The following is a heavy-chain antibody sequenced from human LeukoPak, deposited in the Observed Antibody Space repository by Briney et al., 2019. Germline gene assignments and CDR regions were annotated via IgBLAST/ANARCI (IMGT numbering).Heavy chain of an antibody. V-gene: IGHV3-21*01. J-gene: IGHJ4*02. Sequence: GGSLRLSCAASGFTFSSYSMNWVRQAPGKGLEWVSSISSSSSYIYYADSVKGRFTISRDNAKNSLYLQMNSLRAEDTAVYYCARDNSFYYDSSCPWDYWGQGTRVTVAS. CDR1: GFTFSSYS. D-gene: IGHD3-22*01. CDR2: ISSSSSYI. CDR3: ARDNSFYYDSSCPWDY.